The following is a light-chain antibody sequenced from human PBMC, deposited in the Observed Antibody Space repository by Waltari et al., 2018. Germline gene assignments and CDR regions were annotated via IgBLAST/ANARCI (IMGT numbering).Light chain of an antibody. CDR3: AAWDDSLSGQV. CDR2: SNN. Sequence: PPSASGTPGQRFTISCSGSSSNLGSNTVNWYQQVPGTAPKLLIYSNNQRPSGVPDRFSDSKSGTSASLAISGLQSEDEADYYCAAWDDSLSGQVFGTGTKVTVL. CDR1: SSNLGSNT. J-gene: IGLJ1*01. V-gene: IGLV1-44*01.